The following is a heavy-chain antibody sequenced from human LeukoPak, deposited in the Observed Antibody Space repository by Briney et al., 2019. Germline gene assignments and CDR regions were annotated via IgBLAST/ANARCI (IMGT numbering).Heavy chain of an antibody. V-gene: IGHV4-59*01. D-gene: IGHD6-13*01. CDR2: IYYSGST. J-gene: IGHJ6*02. Sequence: SETLSLTCTVSGGSISNYYWSWVRQPSGKGLEWVGYIYYSGSTDYNPSLKSRVAISVDTSKNQFCLRLSSVTAADTAVYYCARAPAAGDYYGMDVWGQGTTVTVSS. CDR3: ARAPAAGDYYGMDV. CDR1: GGSISNYY.